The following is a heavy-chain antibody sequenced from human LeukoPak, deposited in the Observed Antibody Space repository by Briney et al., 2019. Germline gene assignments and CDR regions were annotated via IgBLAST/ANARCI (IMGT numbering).Heavy chain of an antibody. V-gene: IGHV3-30-3*01. CDR2: ISYDGSNK. J-gene: IGHJ6*02. D-gene: IGHD3-10*01. Sequence: GRSLRLSCAASGFTFSSYAMHWVRQAPGKGLEWVAVISYDGSNKYYADSVKGRFTISRDNSKNTLYLQMNSLRAEDTAVYYCARVGYYGSGSYLTRLMDVWGQGTTVTVSS. CDR3: ARVGYYGSGSYLTRLMDV. CDR1: GFTFSSYA.